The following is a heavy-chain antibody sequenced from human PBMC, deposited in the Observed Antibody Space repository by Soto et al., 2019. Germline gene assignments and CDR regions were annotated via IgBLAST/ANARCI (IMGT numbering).Heavy chain of an antibody. CDR2: IPYDGNNK. J-gene: IGHJ3*01. CDR1: GFIFSDFG. CDR3: VKGDLDTAVVNSPDAFDF. V-gene: IGHV3-30*18. Sequence: GGSLRLSCEASGFIFSDFGMHWVRQAPGKGLEWVAVIPYDGNNKYYAQSVRGRFTISRDNFKNTLFLNMDSLRPEDTAVYHCVKGDLDTAVVNSPDAFDFWGPGTMVTVSS. D-gene: IGHD5-18*01.